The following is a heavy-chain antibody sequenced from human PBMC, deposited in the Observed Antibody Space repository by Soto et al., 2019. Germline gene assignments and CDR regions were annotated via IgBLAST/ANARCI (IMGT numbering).Heavy chain of an antibody. CDR2: VHHSWGS. CDR1: GGSFTSYY. CDR3: ARQGFGPLHGLVDV. J-gene: IGHJ6*02. V-gene: IGHV4-59*08. D-gene: IGHD3-10*01. Sequence: QVQLQESGPGLVKPSETLSLSCTVSGGSFTSYYWGWIRQPPGKEMEWIGYVHHSWGSAYNPSLHSRFAISLGTSKRQFSLKLTSVTAADTALYYCARQGFGPLHGLVDVWGQGTTVIVSS.